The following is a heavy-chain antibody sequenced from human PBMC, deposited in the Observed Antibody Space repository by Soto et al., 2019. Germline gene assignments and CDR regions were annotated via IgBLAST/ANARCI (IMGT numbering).Heavy chain of an antibody. CDR3: ARSHANYDFWSGYYYYAMDV. Sequence: LSLTCTVSGGSISSSSYYWGWIRQPPGKGLEWIGSIYYSGSTYYNPSLKSRVTISVDTSKNQFSLKLSSVTAADTAVYYCARSHANYDFWSGYYYYAMDVWGQGTTVTSP. V-gene: IGHV4-39*01. D-gene: IGHD3-3*01. J-gene: IGHJ6*02. CDR1: GGSISSSSYY. CDR2: IYYSGST.